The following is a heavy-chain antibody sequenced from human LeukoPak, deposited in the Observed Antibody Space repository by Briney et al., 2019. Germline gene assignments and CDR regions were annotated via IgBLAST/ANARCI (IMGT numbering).Heavy chain of an antibody. V-gene: IGHV3-21*04. CDR2: ISSTNSYI. CDR1: GFTFSSYS. J-gene: IGHJ4*02. D-gene: IGHD1-26*01. Sequence: PGGSLRLSCAASGFTFSSYSMNWVRQAPGKGLEWVSSISSTNSYIHYADSVKGRFTISRDNAKNSLYLQMNSLRAEDTAVYYCARAYSGSYYGLPLDYWGQGTLVTVSS. CDR3: ARAYSGSYYGLPLDY.